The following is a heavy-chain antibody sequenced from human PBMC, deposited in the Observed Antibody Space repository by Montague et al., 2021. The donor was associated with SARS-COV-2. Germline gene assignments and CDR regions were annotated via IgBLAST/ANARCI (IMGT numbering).Heavy chain of an antibody. Sequence: SLRLSCAASDFSFSTYAMHWVRQAPGKGLEWVASISYDRSNENYADSVKGRFTISRDNSNKTLYLQMNSLRVEDTALYFCARSNSGYFKGIFDYWGQGTLVTVSS. V-gene: IGHV3-30*04. D-gene: IGHD3-22*01. CDR3: ARSNSGYFKGIFDY. J-gene: IGHJ4*02. CDR1: DFSFSTYA. CDR2: ISYDRSNE.